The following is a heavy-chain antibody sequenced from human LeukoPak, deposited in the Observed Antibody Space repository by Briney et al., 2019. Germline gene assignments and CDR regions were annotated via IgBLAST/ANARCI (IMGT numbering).Heavy chain of an antibody. Sequence: GASVKVSCKASGGTFSSYAISWVRQAPGQGLEWMGGIIPIFGTANYAQKFQGRVTITTDESTSTAYMELSSLRSEDTAVYYCARGPLDYDFWSGPKAYYVDVWGKGTTVTVSS. V-gene: IGHV1-69*05. CDR1: GGTFSSYA. J-gene: IGHJ6*03. D-gene: IGHD3-3*01. CDR3: ARGPLDYDFWSGPKAYYVDV. CDR2: IIPIFGTA.